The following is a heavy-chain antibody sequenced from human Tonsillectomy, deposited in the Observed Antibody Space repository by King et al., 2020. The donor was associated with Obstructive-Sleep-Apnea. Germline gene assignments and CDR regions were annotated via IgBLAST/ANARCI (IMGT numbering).Heavy chain of an antibody. Sequence: VQLVESGGGLVQPGGSLRLSCAASEFTFSTFAMSWVRQAPGKGLQWVSTIGGSGSGGTTYYSDSVRGRFTISRDNSKNSLYLQMNTLRAEDTAIYYCAKEGPISVAPWFYYARDVWGQGTTVTVS. CDR1: EFTFSTFA. J-gene: IGHJ6*02. CDR2: IGGSGSGGTT. CDR3: AKEGPISVAPWFYYARDV. D-gene: IGHD6-19*01. V-gene: IGHV3-23*04.